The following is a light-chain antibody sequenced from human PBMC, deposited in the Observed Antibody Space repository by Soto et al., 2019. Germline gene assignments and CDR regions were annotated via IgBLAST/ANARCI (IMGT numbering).Light chain of an antibody. J-gene: IGLJ3*02. Sequence: QSVLTQPPSASVTPGQRVSISCSGSSSNIGNNTVNWYQQFPETAPRLLIYTTNQRPSGVPDRFSGSKSGTSASLAISGLHSEDEADYYCAAWDDSLNGPVFGGGTKLTVL. CDR1: SSNIGNNT. CDR3: AAWDDSLNGPV. CDR2: TTN. V-gene: IGLV1-44*01.